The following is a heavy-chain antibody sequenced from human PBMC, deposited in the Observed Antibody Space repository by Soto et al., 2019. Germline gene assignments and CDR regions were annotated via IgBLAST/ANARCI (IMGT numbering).Heavy chain of an antibody. Sequence: PSETLSLTCAVYGGSFSGYYWSWIRQPPGKGLEWIGEINHSGSTNYNPSLKSLGTIAVDTSKNQFSLKRSYVTAADTAVYYCARGSLRYFDWLLPIGYWGQGTLVTVSS. CDR2: INHSGST. D-gene: IGHD3-9*01. CDR3: ARGSLRYFDWLLPIGY. V-gene: IGHV4-34*01. CDR1: GGSFSGYY. J-gene: IGHJ4*02.